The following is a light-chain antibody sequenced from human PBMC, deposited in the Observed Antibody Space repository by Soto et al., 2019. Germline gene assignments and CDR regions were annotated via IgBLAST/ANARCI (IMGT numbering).Light chain of an antibody. Sequence: EIVMTQSPATLSVSPGERATLSCRASQSVNSNLAWYRQKPGQAPRLLISDASTRATGVPARFSGSGSGTEFTLNISSLQSEDSGIYYCQQYNFWPPLTCGGGTKVEIK. CDR1: QSVNSN. CDR3: QQYNFWPPLT. V-gene: IGKV3-15*01. J-gene: IGKJ4*01. CDR2: DAS.